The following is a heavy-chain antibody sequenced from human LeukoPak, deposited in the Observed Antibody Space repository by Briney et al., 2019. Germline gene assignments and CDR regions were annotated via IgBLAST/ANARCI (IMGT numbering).Heavy chain of an antibody. CDR1: GFTFSSYA. Sequence: GGSLRLSCAASGFTFSSYAMGWVRQAPGKGLEWVSAISGSGGSTYYADSVKGRFTISRDNSKNTPYLQMNSLRAEDTAVYYCAKDIPSGTNSYYYNSSGYTLDAFDIWGQGTMVTVSS. J-gene: IGHJ3*02. D-gene: IGHD3-22*01. CDR3: AKDIPSGTNSYYYNSSGYTLDAFDI. CDR2: ISGSGGST. V-gene: IGHV3-23*01.